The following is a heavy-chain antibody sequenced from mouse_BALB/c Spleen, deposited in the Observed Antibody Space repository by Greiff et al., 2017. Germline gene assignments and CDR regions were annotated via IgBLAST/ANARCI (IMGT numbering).Heavy chain of an antibody. V-gene: IGHV8-11*01. J-gene: IGHJ4*01. D-gene: IGHD2-1*01. CDR3: ARISYGNYEGYAMDY. CDR2: IWWNDNK. CDR1: GFSLSTYGIG. Sequence: QVTLKVSGPGILQPSQTLSLTCSFSGFSLSTYGIGVGWIRQPSGTGLEWLAHIWWNDNKYYNTALKSRLTISKDTSNNQVFLKIASVDTADTATYYCARISYGNYEGYAMDYWGQGTSVTVSS.